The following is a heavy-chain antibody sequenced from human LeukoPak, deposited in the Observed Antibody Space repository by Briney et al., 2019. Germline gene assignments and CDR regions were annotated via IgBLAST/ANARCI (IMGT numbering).Heavy chain of an antibody. Sequence: GGSLRLSCAASGFTFDDYAMHWVRQAPGKGLEWVSGISWNSGSIGYADSVKGRFTISRDNAKNSLYLQMNSLRAEDTAVYYCARRRDTRSSGSPEAHDAFDIWGQGTMVTVSS. D-gene: IGHD3-10*01. V-gene: IGHV3-9*01. CDR2: ISWNSGSI. CDR3: ARRRDTRSSGSPEAHDAFDI. CDR1: GFTFDDYA. J-gene: IGHJ3*02.